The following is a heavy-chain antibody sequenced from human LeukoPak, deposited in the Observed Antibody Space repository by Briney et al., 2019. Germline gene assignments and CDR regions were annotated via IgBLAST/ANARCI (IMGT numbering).Heavy chain of an antibody. J-gene: IGHJ3*02. V-gene: IGHV4-61*02. CDR3: AATIFGVVILADAFDI. Sequence: ASETLSLTCTVSGGSISSGSYYWSWIRQPAGKGLEWIGRIYTSGSTNYNPSLKSRVTISVDTSKNQFSPKLSSVTAADTAVYYCAATIFGVVILADAFDIWGQGTMVTVSS. CDR2: IYTSGST. D-gene: IGHD3-3*01. CDR1: GGSISSGSYY.